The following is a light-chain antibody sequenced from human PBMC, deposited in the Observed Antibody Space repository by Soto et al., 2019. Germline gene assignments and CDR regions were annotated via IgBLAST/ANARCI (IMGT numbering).Light chain of an antibody. CDR1: QSISSW. J-gene: IGKJ5*01. Sequence: GDRVTLTCRASQSISSWLAWYQQKPGKAPKRLIYAASSLQSGVPSRFSGSGSGTEFTLTISSLQPEDFATYYCLQHNSYPLTFGQGTRLEI. V-gene: IGKV1-5*01. CDR2: AAS. CDR3: LQHNSYPLT.